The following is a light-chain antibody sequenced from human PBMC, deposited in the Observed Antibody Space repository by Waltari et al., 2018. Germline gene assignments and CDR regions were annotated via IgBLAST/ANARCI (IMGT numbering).Light chain of an antibody. V-gene: IGKV3-20*01. CDR3: QHYLRLPVS. CDR1: QSVGRT. J-gene: IGKJ1*01. Sequence: EIVLTQSPGTLSLSPGERAILSCRASQSVGRTLAWYQQRPGQAPRLLIYGASSRAADIPDRFAGSGSGTDFSLTINRLEPEDFAVYYCQHYLRLPVSFGQGTKVEIK. CDR2: GAS.